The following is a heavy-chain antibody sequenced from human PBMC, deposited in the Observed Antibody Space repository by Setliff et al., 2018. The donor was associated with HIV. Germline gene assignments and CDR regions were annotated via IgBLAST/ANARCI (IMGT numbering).Heavy chain of an antibody. V-gene: IGHV1-3*01. CDR3: ARDEERRGPPGI. D-gene: IGHD1-26*01. CDR2: INAGNGNT. Sequence: ASVKVSCKASGYTFSRYAMHWVRQAPGQRLEWMGWINAGNGNTKYSQKFQGRVSIARDTSASTAYMEVSRLRSDDTAVYYCARDEERRGPPGIWGQGTMVTVSS. CDR1: GYTFSRYA. J-gene: IGHJ3*02.